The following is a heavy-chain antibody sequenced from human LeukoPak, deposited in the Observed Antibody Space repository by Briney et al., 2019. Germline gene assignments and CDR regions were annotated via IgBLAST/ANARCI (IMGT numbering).Heavy chain of an antibody. CDR3: ARDRPSGSYDY. D-gene: IGHD1-26*01. J-gene: IGHJ4*02. CDR1: GFTFSSYW. Sequence: GGSLRLSCAASGFTFSSYWMSWVRQAPGKGLEWVANIKENGSQKNYVDSVKGRFTISRDNAKKSLYLQMISLRAEDTAVYYCARDRPSGSYDYWGQGALVTVSS. V-gene: IGHV3-7*01. CDR2: IKENGSQK.